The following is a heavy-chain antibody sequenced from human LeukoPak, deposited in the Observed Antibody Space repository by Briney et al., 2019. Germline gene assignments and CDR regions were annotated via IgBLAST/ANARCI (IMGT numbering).Heavy chain of an antibody. CDR3: ARRKYNWNLRSDTPGRFDP. CDR2: INHSGST. Sequence: SETLSLTCAVYGGSFIGYYWSWIRQPPGKGLDWIGEINHSGSTNYNPSLKSRVTISVDTSKNQFSLKLSSVTAADTAVYYCARRKYNWNLRSDTPGRFDPWGQGTLVTVSS. J-gene: IGHJ5*02. CDR1: GGSFIGYY. V-gene: IGHV4-34*01. D-gene: IGHD1-1*01.